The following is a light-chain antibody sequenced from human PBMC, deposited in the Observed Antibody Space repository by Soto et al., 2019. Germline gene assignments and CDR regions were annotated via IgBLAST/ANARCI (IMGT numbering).Light chain of an antibody. V-gene: IGLV2-23*01. CDR2: EGS. Sequence: QSVLTQPASVSGSPGQSITISCTGTSSDVGSYNLVSWYQQHPGKAPKLMIYEGSKRPSGVSNRFSGSKSGNTASLTISGLQAEDEADYHCCSYAGSSTLVFGGGTQLTVL. J-gene: IGLJ2*01. CDR3: CSYAGSSTLV. CDR1: SSDVGSYNL.